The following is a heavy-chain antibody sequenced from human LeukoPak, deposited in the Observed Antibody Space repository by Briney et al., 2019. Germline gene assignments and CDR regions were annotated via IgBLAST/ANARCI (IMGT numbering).Heavy chain of an antibody. CDR2: INPNSVGT. V-gene: IGHV1-2*02. CDR3: ARIRWQLGQPLDY. D-gene: IGHD6-6*01. Sequence: GASVKVSCKASGYTFTRYYMHWVRQAPGQGLEWMGWINPNSVGTNYAQKFQCRVTMTRDTSISTAYMELSRLRSDDTAVYYCARIRWQLGQPLDYWGQGTLVTVSS. J-gene: IGHJ4*02. CDR1: GYTFTRYY.